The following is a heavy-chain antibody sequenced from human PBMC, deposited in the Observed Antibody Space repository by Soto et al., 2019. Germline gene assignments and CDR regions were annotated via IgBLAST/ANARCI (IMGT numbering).Heavy chain of an antibody. CDR2: FSGGGST. V-gene: IGHV3-23*01. J-gene: IGHJ2*01. CDR3: AKAGYRGGGPASEFCRNRSSDL. Sequence: GKGREWLSGFSGGGSTYYADSVKGRFTISRDNSKNTLYLQMNSLRAEDTAFFFQAKAGYRGGGPASEFCRNRSSDL. D-gene: IGHD6-6*01.